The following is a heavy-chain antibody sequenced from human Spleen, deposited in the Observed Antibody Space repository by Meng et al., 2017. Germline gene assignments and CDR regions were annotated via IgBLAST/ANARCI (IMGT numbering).Heavy chain of an antibody. CDR2: LGAHDGDT. CDR3: AKGAPGRSYSDY. D-gene: IGHD3-10*01. J-gene: IGHJ4*02. Sequence: QVQPAQSGAEVKKSGASVKVSCKASDYTFTVYGVSWVRQAPGQGLEWMAWLGAHDGDTSHAPKFQGRVTVSADRPTATAYMELRSLRSDDTAVYYCAKGAPGRSYSDYWGQGTLVTVSS. CDR1: DYTFTVYG. V-gene: IGHV1-18*04.